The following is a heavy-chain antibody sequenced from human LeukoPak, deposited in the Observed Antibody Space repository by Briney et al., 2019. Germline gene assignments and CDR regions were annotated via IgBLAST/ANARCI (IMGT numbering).Heavy chain of an antibody. CDR3: ARGNMLRDIDY. J-gene: IGHJ4*02. D-gene: IGHD3-10*02. Sequence: GGSLRLSCAASGFTFSSYGMHWVRQAPGKGLEWVAVIRSDGSNTYSADSVRGRFTISRDNSKNTLFLQMSSLTAEDTAIYYCARGNMLRDIDYWGQGTLVTVSS. CDR1: GFTFSSYG. V-gene: IGHV3-33*08. CDR2: IRSDGSNT.